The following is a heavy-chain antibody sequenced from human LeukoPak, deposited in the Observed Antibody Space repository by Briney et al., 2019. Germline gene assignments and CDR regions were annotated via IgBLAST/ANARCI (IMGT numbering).Heavy chain of an antibody. CDR2: IYWDDDK. J-gene: IGHJ4*02. Sequence: KSGPTLVKPTQPLTLTFTFSGFSLSTRGGGVGWIRQPPGKALEWLALIYWDDDKRYSPSLNTRLTITKDTSKNQVVLTMTNMDPVDTATYYCAHIVPAPYSSSWDFDYWGQGTLVTVSS. CDR3: AHIVPAPYSSSWDFDY. V-gene: IGHV2-5*02. CDR1: GFSLSTRGGG. D-gene: IGHD6-13*01.